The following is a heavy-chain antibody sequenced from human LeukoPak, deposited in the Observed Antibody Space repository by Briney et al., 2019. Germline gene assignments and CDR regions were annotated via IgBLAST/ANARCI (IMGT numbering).Heavy chain of an antibody. D-gene: IGHD3-16*01. CDR2: IIPTLGIT. Sequence: SVKVSCKASGGTLSTHTITWVRQAPGQGLEWMGRIIPTLGITRYAQKFQGRVTITADKSTSTAYMDLSSLRSEDTAVYYCARDQGGWGGPYYYGMDVWGQGTTVTVSS. CDR3: ARDQGGWGGPYYYGMDV. CDR1: GGTLSTHT. V-gene: IGHV1-69*04. J-gene: IGHJ6*02.